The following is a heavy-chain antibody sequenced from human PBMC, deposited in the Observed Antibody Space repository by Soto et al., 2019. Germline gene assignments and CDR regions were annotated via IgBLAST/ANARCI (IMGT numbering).Heavy chain of an antibody. V-gene: IGHV4-31*03. Sequence: TLSLTCTVSGVSISSGGYFWSWVRQHPGKGLEWIGYISYSGSTFSNPSLKGRVALSTDTSKNQFSLKLTSVTAADTAVYYCARKIPFDPYGGVFDYGGHGTRVPVSS. J-gene: IGHJ4*01. CDR1: GVSISSGGYF. D-gene: IGHD3-16*01. CDR2: ISYSGST. CDR3: ARKIPFDPYGGVFDY.